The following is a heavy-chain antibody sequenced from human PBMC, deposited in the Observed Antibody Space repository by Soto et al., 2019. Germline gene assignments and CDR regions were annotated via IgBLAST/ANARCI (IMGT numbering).Heavy chain of an antibody. Sequence: QLQLQESGPGLVKPSETLSLTCTVSGGSISSSSYYWGWIRQPPGKGLEWIGSIYYSGSTYYNPSLKSRVTISVDTSKNQFSLKLSSVTAADTAVYYCARRFSLAVAGIRAFDIWGQGTMVTVSS. V-gene: IGHV4-39*01. CDR2: IYYSGST. J-gene: IGHJ3*02. CDR1: GGSISSSSYY. CDR3: ARRFSLAVAGIRAFDI. D-gene: IGHD6-19*01.